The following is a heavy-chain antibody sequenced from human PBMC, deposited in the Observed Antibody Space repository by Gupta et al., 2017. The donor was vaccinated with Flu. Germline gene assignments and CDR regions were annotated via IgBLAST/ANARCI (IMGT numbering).Heavy chain of an antibody. D-gene: IGHD2-2*01. CDR3: ARGYCSSTSCYPYYFDY. CDR1: GFTFSYYA. Sequence: EVQLLESGGGLVQPGGSLRLSCAASGFTFSYYAMSWVRQDPGKGMECVSTISGSGGSTYYADSVKGRFTISRDNSKNTLYLQMNSLRAEDTAVYYCARGYCSSTSCYPYYFDYWGQGTLVTVSS. V-gene: IGHV3-23*01. CDR2: ISGSGGST. J-gene: IGHJ4*02.